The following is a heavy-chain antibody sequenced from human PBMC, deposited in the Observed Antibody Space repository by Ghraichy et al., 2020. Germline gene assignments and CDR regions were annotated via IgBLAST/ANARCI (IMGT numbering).Heavy chain of an antibody. J-gene: IGHJ2*01. CDR2: SYYSGST. Sequence: SETLSLTCTVSGGSVSTENYYWSWIRQPPGKRLEWIGYSYYSGSTTYNPSIRSRVTISVDTSKNQFSLKLSSVTAADTAVYYCARAVGGRDWYFDLWGRGTLVIVSS. V-gene: IGHV4-61*01. D-gene: IGHD4-23*01. CDR1: GGSVSTENYY. CDR3: ARAVGGRDWYFDL.